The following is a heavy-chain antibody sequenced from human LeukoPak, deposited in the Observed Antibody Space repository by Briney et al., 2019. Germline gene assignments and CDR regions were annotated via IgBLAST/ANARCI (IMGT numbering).Heavy chain of an antibody. CDR3: TRDPKNYPDY. Sequence: ASVKVSCKTSGYTFTAYYIHWVRQAPGHGLEWMGWLNPNSGATNYARKFQGRVTVTRDTSISTAYMDLYSLTSDDTAVYYCTRDPKNYPDYWGQGTLVTVSS. V-gene: IGHV1-2*02. D-gene: IGHD5-24*01. J-gene: IGHJ4*02. CDR2: LNPNSGAT. CDR1: GYTFTAYY.